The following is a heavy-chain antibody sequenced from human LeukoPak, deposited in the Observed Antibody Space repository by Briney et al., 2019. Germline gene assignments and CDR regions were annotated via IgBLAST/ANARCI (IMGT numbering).Heavy chain of an antibody. CDR3: ARESSWELNWFDP. D-gene: IGHD1-26*01. Sequence: GGSLRLSCAASGFTFSNYGMNWVRQAPGKGLEWISGIIGSGGITYYADSVKGRFTISRDNAKNSLYLQMNSLRAEDTAVYYCARESSWELNWFDPWGQGTLVTVSS. CDR1: GFTFSNYG. J-gene: IGHJ5*02. CDR2: IIGSGGIT. V-gene: IGHV3-21*01.